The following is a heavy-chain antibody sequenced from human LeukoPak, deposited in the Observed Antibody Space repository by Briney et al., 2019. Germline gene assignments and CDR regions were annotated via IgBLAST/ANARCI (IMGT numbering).Heavy chain of an antibody. CDR1: GFTFSSYA. CDR2: ISGSGGST. J-gene: IGHJ4*02. Sequence: PGGSLRLSCAASGFTFSSYAMSWVRQAPGKGLEWVSGISGSGGSTYYADSVKGRFTISRDNSKNTLYLQMNSLRAEDTAVYYCAPPAEYYDSSGTNYFDYWGQGTLVTVSS. D-gene: IGHD3-22*01. V-gene: IGHV3-23*01. CDR3: APPAEYYDSSGTNYFDY.